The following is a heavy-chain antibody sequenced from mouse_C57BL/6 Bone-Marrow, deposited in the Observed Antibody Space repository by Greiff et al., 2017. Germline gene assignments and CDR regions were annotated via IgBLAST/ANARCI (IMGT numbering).Heavy chain of an antibody. V-gene: IGHV1-82*01. CDR3: ARKYYGRWYFDV. Sequence: VQLQQSGPELVKPGASVKISCKASGYAFSSSWMNWVKQRPGKGLEWIGRIYPGDGDTNYNGKFKGKATLTADKSSSTAYMQLSSLTSEDSAVYVCARKYYGRWYFDVWGTGTTVTVSA. D-gene: IGHD1-1*01. J-gene: IGHJ1*03. CDR2: IYPGDGDT. CDR1: GYAFSSSW.